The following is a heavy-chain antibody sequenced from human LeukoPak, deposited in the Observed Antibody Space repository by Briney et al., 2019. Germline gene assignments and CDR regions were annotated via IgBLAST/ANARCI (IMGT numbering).Heavy chain of an antibody. CDR1: GYIFIHYW. CDR2: IYPADSDT. CDR3: ARQSRDGSKTRGYYFDY. V-gene: IGHV5-51*01. D-gene: IGHD3-10*01. J-gene: IGHJ4*02. Sequence: GESLKISCQVSGYIFIHYWIGWLRQMPGKGLESMGIIYPADSDTTYSPSFQGQVTISADKSISTVYLQWSSLKASDTAMYYCARQSRDGSKTRGYYFDYWGQGTLVTVSS.